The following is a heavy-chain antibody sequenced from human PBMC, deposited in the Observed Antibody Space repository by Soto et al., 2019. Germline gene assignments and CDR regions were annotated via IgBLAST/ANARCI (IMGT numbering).Heavy chain of an antibody. CDR1: GGSISSGGYY. Sequence: QVQLQESGPGLVKPSQTLSLTCTVSGGSISSGGYYWSWIRQHPGKGLEWIGYIYYSGSTYYNRSLKSRLTISVDTSKNQFSLNLSSVTAADTAVYYCARDHYGVGLYDYWGQRTLVTVSS. D-gene: IGHD4-17*01. J-gene: IGHJ4*02. CDR3: ARDHYGVGLYDY. CDR2: IYYSGST. V-gene: IGHV4-31*03.